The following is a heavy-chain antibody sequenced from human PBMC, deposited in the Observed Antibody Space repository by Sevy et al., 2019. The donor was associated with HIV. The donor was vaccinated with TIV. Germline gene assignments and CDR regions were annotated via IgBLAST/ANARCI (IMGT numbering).Heavy chain of an antibody. CDR1: AFTFSSHA. CDR3: AKGSAGSRPYYFDY. V-gene: IGHV3-23*01. Sequence: GGSLRLSCAASAFTFSSHAMSWVRQAPGKGLEWVSAITDTGGSTWYADSVKGPFTISRDNSKNTLHLQMSSLGAEDTAIYYCAKGSAGSRPYYFDYWGQGSLVTVSS. CDR2: ITDTGGST. D-gene: IGHD6-13*01. J-gene: IGHJ4*02.